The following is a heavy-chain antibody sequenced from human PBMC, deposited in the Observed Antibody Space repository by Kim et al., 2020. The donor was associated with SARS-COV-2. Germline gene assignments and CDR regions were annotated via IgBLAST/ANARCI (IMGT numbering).Heavy chain of an antibody. CDR2: IYYSGST. CDR1: GGSISSGGYY. J-gene: IGHJ3*02. Sequence: SETLSLTCTVSGGSISSGGYYWSWIRQHPGKGLEWIAYIYYSGSTYYNPSLKSRVTISVDTSKNQFSLKLSSVTAADTAVYYCARASITMIVVDAFDIWGQGTMVTVSS. CDR3: ARASITMIVVDAFDI. V-gene: IGHV4-31*03. D-gene: IGHD3-22*01.